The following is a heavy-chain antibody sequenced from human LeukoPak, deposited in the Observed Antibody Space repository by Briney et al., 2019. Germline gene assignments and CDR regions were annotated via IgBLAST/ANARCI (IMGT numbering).Heavy chain of an antibody. CDR3: ARDSSGYYEKKYYYYYMDV. J-gene: IGHJ6*03. D-gene: IGHD3-22*01. CDR2: IIPIFGTA. Sequence: ASVKVSCKASGGTFSSYAISWVRQAPGQGLEWMGGIIPIFGTANYAQKFQGRVTITADESTSTAYMELSSLRSEDTAVYYCARDSSGYYEKKYYYYYMDVWGKGTTVTVSS. V-gene: IGHV1-69*13. CDR1: GGTFSSYA.